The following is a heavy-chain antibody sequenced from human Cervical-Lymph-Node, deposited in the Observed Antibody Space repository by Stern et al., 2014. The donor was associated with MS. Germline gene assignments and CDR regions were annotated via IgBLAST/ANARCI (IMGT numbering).Heavy chain of an antibody. CDR3: ASDFYGYSSSWYAFGYFDY. CDR2: ISGSGGST. J-gene: IGHJ4*02. CDR1: GFTFSSYA. Sequence: VQLVESGGGLVQPGGSLRLSCAASGFTFSSYAMSWVRQAPGKGLEWVSAISGSGGSTYYADSVKGRFTISRDNSKNTLYLQMNSLRAEDTAVYYCASDFYGYSSSWYAFGYFDYWGQGTLVTVSS. D-gene: IGHD6-13*01. V-gene: IGHV3-23*04.